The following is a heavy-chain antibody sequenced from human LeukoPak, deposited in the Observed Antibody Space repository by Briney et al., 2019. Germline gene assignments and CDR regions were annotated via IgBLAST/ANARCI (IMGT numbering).Heavy chain of an antibody. D-gene: IGHD3-22*01. J-gene: IGHJ4*02. CDR2: MSPNSGNT. Sequence: ASVKVSCKASGYTFTSYDINWVRQATGQGLEWMGWMSPNSGNTGYAQKFQGRVTMTRNTSISTAYMELSSLRSEDTAVYYCARATTHYYDSSGPTFDYWGQGTLVTVSS. CDR1: GYTFTSYD. CDR3: ARATTHYYDSSGPTFDY. V-gene: IGHV1-8*01.